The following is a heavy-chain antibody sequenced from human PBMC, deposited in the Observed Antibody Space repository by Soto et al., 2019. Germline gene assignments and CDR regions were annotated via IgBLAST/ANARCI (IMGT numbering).Heavy chain of an antibody. V-gene: IGHV3-66*01. Sequence: GGSLRLSCAASGFTVSSNYMSWVRQAPGKGLEWVSVIYSGGSTYYADSGKGRFTIARDNSKNTLYLQMNSLRAEDTAVYYCARGARTSMGELSLWPDYWGQGTLVTVSS. CDR1: GFTVSSNY. CDR3: ARGARTSMGELSLWPDY. CDR2: IYSGGST. J-gene: IGHJ4*02. D-gene: IGHD3-16*02.